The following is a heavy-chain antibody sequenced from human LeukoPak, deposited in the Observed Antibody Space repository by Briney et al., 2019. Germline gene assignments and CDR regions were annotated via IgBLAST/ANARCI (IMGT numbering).Heavy chain of an antibody. J-gene: IGHJ4*02. CDR3: ARWYYDSSGYRYFDY. Sequence: SETLSLTCTVSGGSISGYYWSWIRRPPGKGLEWIGYIYYSGSTYYNPSLKSRVTISVDTAKNQFSLKLSSVTAADTAVYYCARWYYDSSGYRYFDYWGQGTLVTVSS. CDR2: IYYSGST. V-gene: IGHV4-59*06. D-gene: IGHD3-22*01. CDR1: GGSISGYY.